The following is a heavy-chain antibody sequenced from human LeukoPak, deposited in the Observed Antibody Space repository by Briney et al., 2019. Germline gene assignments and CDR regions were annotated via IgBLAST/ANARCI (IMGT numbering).Heavy chain of an antibody. D-gene: IGHD6-19*01. J-gene: IGHJ4*02. Sequence: SETLSLTCTVSGGSVTSGSYYWGWIRQPPGKGLEWIGGIHYTGSTYYNPPLKSRVTISIDTSKNQFSLKVKYVTAADTALYYCARVRKQWLVPFDYWGQGTLVTVSS. V-gene: IGHV4-39*07. CDR1: GGSVTSGSYY. CDR3: ARVRKQWLVPFDY. CDR2: IHYTGST.